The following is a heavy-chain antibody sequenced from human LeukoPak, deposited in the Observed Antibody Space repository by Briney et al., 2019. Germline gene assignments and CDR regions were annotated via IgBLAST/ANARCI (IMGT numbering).Heavy chain of an antibody. J-gene: IGHJ4*02. CDR3: ARFPDYYYDSSGAGDY. Sequence: SETLSLTCTVSGGSISSSSYYWGWIRQPPGKGLEWIGSIYYSGSTYYNPSLESRVTISVDTSKNQFSLKLSSVTAADTAVYYCARFPDYYYDSSGAGDYWGQGTLVTVSS. V-gene: IGHV4-39*01. CDR2: IYYSGST. CDR1: GGSISSSSYY. D-gene: IGHD3-22*01.